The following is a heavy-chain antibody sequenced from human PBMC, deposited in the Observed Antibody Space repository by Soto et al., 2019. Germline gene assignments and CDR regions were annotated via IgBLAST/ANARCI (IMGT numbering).Heavy chain of an antibody. CDR2: ISGSGDST. CDR1: GFTFSSYA. Sequence: EVQLLESGGGLVQPGGSLRLSCAASGFTFSSYAMNWVRQAPGKGLEWVSAISGSGDSTYYADSVQGRFTISRDYSENTLYLQMNNLRAEDTAVYYCAKDRPSTVPYYSYYYMDFWGKGTTVTVSS. D-gene: IGHD4-4*01. CDR3: AKDRPSTVPYYSYYYMDF. V-gene: IGHV3-23*01. J-gene: IGHJ6*03.